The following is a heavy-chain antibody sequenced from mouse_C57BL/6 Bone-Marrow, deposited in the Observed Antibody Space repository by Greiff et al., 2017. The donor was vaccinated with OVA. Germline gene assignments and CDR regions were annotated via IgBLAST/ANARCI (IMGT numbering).Heavy chain of an antibody. Sequence: VKLQQSGAELVKPGASVKMSCKASGYTFTTYPIEWMKQNHGKSLEWIGNFHPYNDDTKYNEKFKGKATLTVEKSSSTVYLELSRLTSDDSAVYYCARGTSYYSNLYAMDYWGQGTSVTVSS. CDR1: GYTFTTYP. V-gene: IGHV1-47*01. CDR2: FHPYNDDT. J-gene: IGHJ4*01. D-gene: IGHD2-5*01. CDR3: ARGTSYYSNLYAMDY.